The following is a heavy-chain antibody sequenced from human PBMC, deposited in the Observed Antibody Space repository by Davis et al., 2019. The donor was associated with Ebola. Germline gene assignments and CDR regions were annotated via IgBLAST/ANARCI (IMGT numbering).Heavy chain of an antibody. D-gene: IGHD2/OR15-2a*01. V-gene: IGHV3-30*18. CDR2: ISYDGSNK. Sequence: PGGSLRLSCAASRFTFSTSGMHWVRQAPGKGLEWVAVISYDGSNKYYADSVKGRFTISRDNPKNTWDLQMNSLRAEDTSVYYCAKDLWRMAQGIDYWGQGTLVTVSS. CDR3: AKDLWRMAQGIDY. CDR1: RFTFSTSG. J-gene: IGHJ4*02.